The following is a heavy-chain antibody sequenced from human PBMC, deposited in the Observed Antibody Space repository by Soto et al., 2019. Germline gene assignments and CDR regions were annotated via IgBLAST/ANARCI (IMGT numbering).Heavy chain of an antibody. V-gene: IGHV4-30-4*01. CDR2: IYYSGST. D-gene: IGHD3-22*01. CDR3: ARVPFYDSSGRSYYFDY. J-gene: IGHJ4*02. Sequence: QVQLQESGPGLVKPSQTLSLTCTVSGGSISSGDYYWSWIRQPPGKGLECIGYIYYSGSTNYNPSLKSRVTISVDTSKNQFSLKLSSVTAADTAVYYCARVPFYDSSGRSYYFDYWGQGTLVTVSS. CDR1: GGSISSGDYY.